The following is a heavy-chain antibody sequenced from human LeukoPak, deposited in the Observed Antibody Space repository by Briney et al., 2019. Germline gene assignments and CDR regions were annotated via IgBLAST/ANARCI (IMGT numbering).Heavy chain of an antibody. J-gene: IGHJ4*02. CDR3: ANVVVPAAIAD. CDR1: GGSFSGYY. Sequence: SETLSLTCAVYGGSFSGYYWSWIRQPPGKGLEWIGEINHSGSTNYNPSLKSRVTTSVDTSKNQFSLKLSSVTAADTAVYYCANVVVPAAIADWGQGTLVTVSS. V-gene: IGHV4-34*01. D-gene: IGHD2-2*02. CDR2: INHSGST.